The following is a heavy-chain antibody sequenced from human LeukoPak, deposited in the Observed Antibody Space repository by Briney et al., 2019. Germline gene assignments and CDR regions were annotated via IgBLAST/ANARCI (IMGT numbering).Heavy chain of an antibody. J-gene: IGHJ4*02. D-gene: IGHD3-22*01. V-gene: IGHV3-53*01. CDR3: ARAHTYYYDSSGYPTSLFDY. Sequence: GGSLRLSCAASGFTASTNHLSWVRQAPGKGLEWVSVIYSGGSTYYADSVKGRFTISRDNSKNTLYLQMNSLRAEDTAVYYCARAHTYYYDSSGYPTSLFDYWGQGTLVTVSS. CDR2: IYSGGST. CDR1: GFTASTNH.